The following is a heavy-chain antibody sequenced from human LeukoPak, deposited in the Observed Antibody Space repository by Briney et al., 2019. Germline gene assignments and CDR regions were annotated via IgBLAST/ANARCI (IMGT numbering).Heavy chain of an antibody. CDR1: GFTFNSYG. D-gene: IGHD3-22*01. V-gene: IGHV3-30*18. CDR2: ISYDGSNK. CDR3: AKDLHNYYDSRGYYYGYYYYGMDV. Sequence: GRSLRLFCAASGFTFNSYGMHWARQAPGKGLEWVAVISYDGSNKHYPDSVKGRFTISRDNSKNTLYLQMNSMRAEDTAVYYCAKDLHNYYDSRGYYYGYYYYGMDVWGQGTTVTVSS. J-gene: IGHJ6*02.